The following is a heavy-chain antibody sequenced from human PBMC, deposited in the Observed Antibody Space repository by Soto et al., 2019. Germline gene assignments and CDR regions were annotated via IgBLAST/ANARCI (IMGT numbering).Heavy chain of an antibody. CDR3: ARVIGYYYHMDV. CDR2: ISAYNGNT. CDR1: GYTFTTYD. Sequence: QVQLVQSGGEVKKPGASVKVSCKASGYTFTTYDLSWVRQAPGQGLEWMGWISAYNGNTNYAQNFQGRVTMTTDTSTSTAYMELRSLRSDDTAVYYCARVIGYYYHMDVWGQGTTVTVSS. V-gene: IGHV1-18*01. J-gene: IGHJ6*02. D-gene: IGHD3-22*01.